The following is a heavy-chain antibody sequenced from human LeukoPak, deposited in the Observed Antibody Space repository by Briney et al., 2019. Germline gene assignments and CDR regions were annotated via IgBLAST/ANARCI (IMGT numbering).Heavy chain of an antibody. CDR1: GFPFSSYA. CDR3: TRGFCSGGSCPGYYYYYYMDV. V-gene: IGHV3-49*04. D-gene: IGHD2-15*01. J-gene: IGHJ6*03. CDR2: IRSKAYGGTK. Sequence: GGSLILSCAASGFPFSSYAMHWVRQAPGRGLEWVDFIRSKAYGGTKEYAESVKGRFTISRDDSKSIAYLQMNSLKTEDTAVYYCTRGFCSGGSCPGYYYYYYMDVWGKGTTVTISS.